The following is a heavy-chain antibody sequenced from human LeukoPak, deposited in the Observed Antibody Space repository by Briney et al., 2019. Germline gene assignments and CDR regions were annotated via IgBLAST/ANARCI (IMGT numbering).Heavy chain of an antibody. D-gene: IGHD6-13*01. J-gene: IGHJ4*02. CDR3: ASSGCSSNSYFAY. CDR2: ISGSGGST. CDR1: GFTFSSYA. Sequence: PGRSLRLSCAASGFTFSSYAMSWVRQAPGKGLEWVSAISGSGGSTYYADSVKGRFTISRDNSKNTLYLQMNSLRAEDTAVYYCASSGCSSNSYFAYWGQGTLVTVSS. V-gene: IGHV3-23*01.